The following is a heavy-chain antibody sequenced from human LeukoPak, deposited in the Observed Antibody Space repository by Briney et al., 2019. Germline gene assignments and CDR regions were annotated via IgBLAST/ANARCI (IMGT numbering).Heavy chain of an antibody. V-gene: IGHV3-30-3*01. J-gene: IGHJ6*02. CDR2: ISYDGSNK. Sequence: GGSLRLSCAASGFTFSSYAMHWVRQAPGKGLEWVAVISYDGSNKYYADSVKGRFTISRDNSKNTLYLQMNSLRAEDTAVYYCAKGVPGMDVWGQGTTVTVSS. CDR3: AKGVPGMDV. CDR1: GFTFSSYA.